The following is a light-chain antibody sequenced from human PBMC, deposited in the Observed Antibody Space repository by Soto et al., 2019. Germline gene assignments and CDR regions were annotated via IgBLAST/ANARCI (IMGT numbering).Light chain of an antibody. CDR3: LQDYDSPYT. CDR2: AAS. V-gene: IGKV1-6*01. J-gene: IGKJ2*01. CDR1: QVIRND. Sequence: IQMTKSPPSLSASVGDRVTITCRASQVIRNDLGWYKQKPGKAPNLLIYAASSLQSTVPSRFSGSGSGTDFTLTISSLQPEDSATYYCLQDYDSPYTFGQGTKLEIK.